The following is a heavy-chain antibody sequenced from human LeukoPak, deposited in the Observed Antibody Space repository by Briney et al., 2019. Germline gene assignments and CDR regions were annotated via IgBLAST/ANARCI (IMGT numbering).Heavy chain of an antibody. CDR2: INHSGST. CDR3: ARVSYYDSSGNRGAFDY. V-gene: IGHV4-34*01. CDR1: GGSFSGYY. D-gene: IGHD3-22*01. Sequence: SETLSLTCAVYGGSFSGYYWSWIRQPPGKGLEWIGEINHSGSTNYNPSLKSRVTISVDKSKNQFSLKLSSVTAAHTAVYYCARVSYYDSSGNRGAFDYWGQGTLVTVSS. J-gene: IGHJ4*02.